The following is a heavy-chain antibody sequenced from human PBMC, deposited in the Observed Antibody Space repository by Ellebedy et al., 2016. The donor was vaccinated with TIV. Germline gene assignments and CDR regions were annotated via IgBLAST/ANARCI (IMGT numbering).Heavy chain of an antibody. CDR3: ARASDRYGDSSGYYIN. CDR2: IWYDGSNK. V-gene: IGHV3-33*01. Sequence: GESLKISXAASGFTFSSYGMHWVRQAPGKGLEWVAVIWYDGSNKYYADSVKGRFTISRDNSKNTLYLQMNSLRAEDTAVYYCARASDRYGDSSGYYINWGQGTLVTVSS. D-gene: IGHD3-22*01. CDR1: GFTFSSYG. J-gene: IGHJ4*02.